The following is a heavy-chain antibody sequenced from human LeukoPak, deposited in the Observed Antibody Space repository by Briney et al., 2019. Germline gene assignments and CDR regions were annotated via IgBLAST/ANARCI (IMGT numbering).Heavy chain of an antibody. CDR2: VSTSGVGT. CDR1: GFTFSSFA. Sequence: GGSLRLSCAASGFTFSSFAMSWIRQAPGKGLEWVSFVSTSGVGTYYADSVKGRFAISRDNAQRSVYLQIFSLRPEDTALYYCSTSRPDRFLDSWGQGTLVTVST. CDR3: STSRPDRFLDS. J-gene: IGHJ4*02. D-gene: IGHD1-14*01. V-gene: IGHV3-23*01.